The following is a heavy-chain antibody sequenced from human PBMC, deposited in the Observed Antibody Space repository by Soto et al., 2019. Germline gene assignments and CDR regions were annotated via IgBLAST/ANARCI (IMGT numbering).Heavy chain of an antibody. CDR3: ARDKDRLQLGGNYYYILDV. J-gene: IGHJ6*02. Sequence: QVQLVQSGAEVKKPGSSVKVSCKASGGTFSTSAISWVRQAPGQGLEWVGGIMPVFPTPDYAHNFQGRVTITADESTTTAYLELTSLRADDTAMYYCARDKDRLQLGGNYYYILDVWGQGTAITVSS. D-gene: IGHD1-1*01. CDR1: GGTFSTSA. V-gene: IGHV1-69*12. CDR2: IMPVFPTP.